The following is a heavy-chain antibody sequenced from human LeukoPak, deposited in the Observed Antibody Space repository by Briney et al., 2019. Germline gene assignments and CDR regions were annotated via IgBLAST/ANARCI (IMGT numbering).Heavy chain of an antibody. J-gene: IGHJ4*02. D-gene: IGHD6-19*01. Sequence: PSETLSLTWTVAGGSISSNYWSWIRQPPGKGMEWIGYMYYTGSTNYNPSLKSRVTISGDTSKNQFSLKLSSVTAADTAVYYCARGRSGRGWYFFDYWGQGTLVTVSS. CDR3: ARGRSGRGWYFFDY. CDR1: GGSISSNY. CDR2: MYYTGST. V-gene: IGHV4-59*01.